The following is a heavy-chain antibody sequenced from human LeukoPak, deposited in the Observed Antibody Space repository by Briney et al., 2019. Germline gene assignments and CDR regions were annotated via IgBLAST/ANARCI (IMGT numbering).Heavy chain of an antibody. Sequence: GGSLRLSCAASGFTFSDYYMSWIRQAPGKGLEWVSYISSSGSTIYYADSVKGRFTISRDNAKNSLYLQMNSLRAEDTAVYYCARDTPTSRWVSIFWSGYAWFDPWGQGTLVTVSS. D-gene: IGHD3-3*01. V-gene: IGHV3-11*01. CDR1: GFTFSDYY. CDR2: ISSSGSTI. CDR3: ARDTPTSRWVSIFWSGYAWFDP. J-gene: IGHJ5*02.